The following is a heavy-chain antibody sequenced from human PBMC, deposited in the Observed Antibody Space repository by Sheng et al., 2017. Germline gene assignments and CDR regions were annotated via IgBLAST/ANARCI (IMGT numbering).Heavy chain of an antibody. D-gene: IGHD3-22*01. J-gene: IGHJ6*02. CDR2: IIPIFGTA. CDR3: ARDSNYYDSSGYKLDYYYGMDV. CDR1: GGTFSSYA. V-gene: IGHV1-69*13. Sequence: QVQLVQSGAEVKKPGSSVKVSCKASGGTFSSYAISWVRQAPGQGLEWMGGIIPIFGTANYAQKFQGRVTITADESTSTAYMELTSLRSEDTAVYYCARDSNYYDSSGYKLDYYYGMDVWGQGTTVTVSS.